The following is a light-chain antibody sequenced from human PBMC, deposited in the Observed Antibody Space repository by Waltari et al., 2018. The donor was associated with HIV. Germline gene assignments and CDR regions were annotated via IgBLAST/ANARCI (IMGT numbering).Light chain of an antibody. Sequence: QPVLTPPPSASGTPGQRVIISCSGSSSNIGRHAVCWYQHRPGATPTLRLFGNNQRSSGVPDRFSGSKSATSASLAISGLRSVDEADYSCAAWDDSLDGPVFGGGTKLTVL. CDR2: GNN. CDR3: AAWDDSLDGPV. V-gene: IGLV1-44*01. J-gene: IGLJ2*01. CDR1: SSNIGRHA.